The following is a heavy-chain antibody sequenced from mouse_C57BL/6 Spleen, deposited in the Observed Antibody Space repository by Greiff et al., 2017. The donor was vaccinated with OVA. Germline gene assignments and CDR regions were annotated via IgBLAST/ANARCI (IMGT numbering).Heavy chain of an antibody. D-gene: IGHD1-1*01. J-gene: IGHJ1*03. CDR2: IWTGGGT. V-gene: IGHV2-9-1*01. CDR3: ARGYYYGSSYRYCDV. Sequence: VKLQESGPGLVAPSQSLSITCTVSGFSLTSYAISWVRQPPGKGLEWLGVIWTGGGTNYNSALKSRLSISKDNSKSQVFLKMNSLQTDDTARYYCARGYYYGSSYRYCDVWGTGTTVTVSS. CDR1: GFSLTSYA.